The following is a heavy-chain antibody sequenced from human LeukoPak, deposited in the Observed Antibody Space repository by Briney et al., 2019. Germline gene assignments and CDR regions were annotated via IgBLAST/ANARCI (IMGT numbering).Heavy chain of an antibody. CDR1: GGSISSGDYY. Sequence: SETLSLTCTVSGGSISSGDYYWSWIRQPPGKGLEWIGYIYYSGSTYYNPSLKSRVTILVDTSKNQFSLTLSSVTAADTAVYYCARDRSGSYLDYWGQGTLVTVSS. CDR3: ARDRSGSYLDY. J-gene: IGHJ4*02. V-gene: IGHV4-30-4*08. CDR2: IYYSGST. D-gene: IGHD1-26*01.